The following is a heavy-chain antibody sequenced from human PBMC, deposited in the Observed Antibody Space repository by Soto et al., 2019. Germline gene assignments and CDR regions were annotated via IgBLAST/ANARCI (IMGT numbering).Heavy chain of an antibody. CDR3: GRAQVWDIHDY. V-gene: IGHV1-46*03. J-gene: IGHJ4*02. D-gene: IGHD1-26*01. CDR1: GYTFTNYR. Sequence: GASVKVSCKASGYTFTNYRMHWVRQAPGQGLEWMGVINPSDGSTTYPQRFQGRVTMTRDTSTSTVYMELSSLTSEDTAVYHCGRAQVWDIHDYWGQGTLVTFSS. CDR2: INPSDGST.